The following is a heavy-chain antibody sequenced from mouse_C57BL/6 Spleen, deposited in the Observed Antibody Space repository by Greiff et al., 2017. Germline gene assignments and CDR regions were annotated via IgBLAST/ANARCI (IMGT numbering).Heavy chain of an antibody. CDR1: GYTFTSYW. CDR3: AREDYDVAMDY. V-gene: IGHV1-72*01. D-gene: IGHD2-4*01. CDR2: IDPNSGGT. J-gene: IGHJ4*01. Sequence: QVQLQQPGAELVKPGASVKLSCKASGYTFTSYWMHWVKQRPGRGLEWIGRIDPNSGGTKYNEKFKSKATLTVDKPSSPAYMQLSSLTSEDSAVYYCAREDYDVAMDYWGQGTSVTVSS.